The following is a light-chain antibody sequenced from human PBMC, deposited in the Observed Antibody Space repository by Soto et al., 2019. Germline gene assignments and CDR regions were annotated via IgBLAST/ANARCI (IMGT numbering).Light chain of an antibody. CDR1: QSISNSY. CDR2: GAS. J-gene: IGKJ2*01. CDR3: QQCGGSPYT. Sequence: EIVLTQSPGTLSLSPGERATLSCRASQSISNSYLAWYQQKPGQAPRLLIYGASSRATGIPDRFSGSGSGTDFTLTISRLEPEDFAVYYCQQCGGSPYTFGQGSKLEIK. V-gene: IGKV3-20*01.